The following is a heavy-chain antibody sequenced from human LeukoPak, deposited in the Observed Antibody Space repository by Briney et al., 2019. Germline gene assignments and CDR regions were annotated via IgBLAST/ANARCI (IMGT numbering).Heavy chain of an antibody. CDR3: ARGGRGLVATIRRAPDYYYGMDV. CDR1: GGSFSGYY. D-gene: IGHD5-12*01. J-gene: IGHJ6*02. Sequence: PSETLSRTCAVYGGSFSGYYWSWIRQPPGKGLEWIGEINHSGSTNYNPSLKSRVTISVDTSKNQFSLKLSSVTAADTAVYYCARGGRGLVATIRRAPDYYYGMDVWGQGTTVTVSS. CDR2: INHSGST. V-gene: IGHV4-34*01.